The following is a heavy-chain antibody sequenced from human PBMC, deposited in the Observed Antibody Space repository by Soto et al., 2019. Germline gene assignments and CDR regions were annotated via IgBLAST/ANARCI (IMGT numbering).Heavy chain of an antibody. CDR1: GFIVSSNY. D-gene: IGHD1-26*01. V-gene: IGHV3-66*01. J-gene: IGHJ4*02. CDR2: IYSGGST. Sequence: EVQLVESGGGLVQPGGSLRLSCEASGFIVSSNYMNWVRQAPGKGLEWVSVIYSGGSTYYADSVKGRFTISRDNSKNTLYLQMNSLRAEDTAVYYCANLVGATYFDHWGQGTLVTVSS. CDR3: ANLVGATYFDH.